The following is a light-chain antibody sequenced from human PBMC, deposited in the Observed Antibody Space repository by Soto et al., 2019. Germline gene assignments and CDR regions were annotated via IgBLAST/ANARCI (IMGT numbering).Light chain of an antibody. Sequence: QSVLTQPPSASGTPGQSVTISCSGSSSNIGSHVVYWYQQLAGTAPKLLKYHDNQQPSGGTDRFSGSKSGTSASLAISGPQSEHEADYYCVVWDDSLDGWVFGVGTKLTVL. J-gene: IGLJ3*02. CDR1: SSNIGSHV. CDR3: VVWDDSLDGWV. V-gene: IGLV1-44*01. CDR2: HDN.